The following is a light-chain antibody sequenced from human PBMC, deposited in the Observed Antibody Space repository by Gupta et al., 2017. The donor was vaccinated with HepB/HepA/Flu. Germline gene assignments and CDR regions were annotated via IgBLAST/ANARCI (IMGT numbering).Light chain of an antibody. Sequence: QSALTQPASVSGSPGQSITISCIGTSSDVGGYKYVSWYQQLPGKAPKLLLYDVSSRPSGVSKRFSGSKSANTASLTISGLQAEVEADYFCSSYTAITTSVIFGGGTRLTVL. CDR3: SSYTAITTSVI. V-gene: IGLV2-14*03. CDR1: SSDVGGYKY. CDR2: DVS. J-gene: IGLJ2*01.